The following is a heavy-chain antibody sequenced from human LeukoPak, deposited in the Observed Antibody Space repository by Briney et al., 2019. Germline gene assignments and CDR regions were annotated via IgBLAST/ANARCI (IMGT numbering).Heavy chain of an antibody. CDR2: FDPEDVET. V-gene: IGHV1-24*01. J-gene: IGHJ4*02. CDR1: GYTFITYY. CDR3: AFLDIYAGSGYYKAYFDY. D-gene: IGHD3-22*01. Sequence: GASVKVSCKTSGYTFITYYIHWVRQAPGKGLEWMGGFDPEDVETIYAQKFQGRVTMTEDTSTDTAYMELSSLRSEDTAVYYCAFLDIYAGSGYYKAYFDYWGQGTLVTVSS.